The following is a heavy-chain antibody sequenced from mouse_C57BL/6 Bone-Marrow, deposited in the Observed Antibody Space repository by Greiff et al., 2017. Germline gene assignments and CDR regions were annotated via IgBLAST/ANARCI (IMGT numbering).Heavy chain of an antibody. Sequence: VQLQQSGPELVKPGASVKISCTASGYSFTGYYMNWVKQSPEKSLEWIGEINPSTGGTTYNQKFKAKATLTVDKSSSTAYMQLKSLTSEDSAVYYCARWDSYYYGSSYDYWGQGTTLTVSS. CDR2: INPSTGGT. V-gene: IGHV1-42*01. D-gene: IGHD1-1*01. CDR3: ARWDSYYYGSSYDY. J-gene: IGHJ2*01. CDR1: GYSFTGYY.